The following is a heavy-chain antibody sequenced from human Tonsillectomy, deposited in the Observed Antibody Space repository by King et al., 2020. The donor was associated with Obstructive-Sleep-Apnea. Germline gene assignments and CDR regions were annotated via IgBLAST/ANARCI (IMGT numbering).Heavy chain of an antibody. Sequence: VQLVESGGGLVKPGGSLRLSCAASGFTFSSYSMNWVRQAPGKGLEWVSSISSSSSYIYYADSVKGRFTIYRDNAKNSLYLQMNSLRAEDTAVYYCARDREGRSWSSPSGYWGQGTLVTGSA. V-gene: IGHV3-21*01. J-gene: IGHJ4*02. CDR2: ISSSSSYI. CDR3: ARDREGRSWSSPSGY. D-gene: IGHD6-13*01. CDR1: GFTFSSYS.